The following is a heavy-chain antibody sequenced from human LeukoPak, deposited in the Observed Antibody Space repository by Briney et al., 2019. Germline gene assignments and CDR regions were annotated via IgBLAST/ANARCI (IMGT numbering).Heavy chain of an antibody. D-gene: IGHD3-22*01. J-gene: IGHJ4*02. CDR3: ARGGYYWSGGRFYFDY. V-gene: IGHV4-34*01. CDR2: INHSGST. Sequence: SETLSLTGAVYGGSFSGYYWSWIRQPPGKWLEWIGEINHSGSTNYNPSLKSRVTISVDTSKNQFSLKLSSVTAADTAVYYCARGGYYWSGGRFYFDYWGQGTLVTVSS. CDR1: GGSFSGYY.